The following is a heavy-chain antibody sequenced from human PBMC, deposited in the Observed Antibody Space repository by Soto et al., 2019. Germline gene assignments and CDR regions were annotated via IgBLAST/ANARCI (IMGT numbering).Heavy chain of an antibody. CDR3: ASPVGDFDPYFDY. V-gene: IGHV3-30-3*01. D-gene: IGHD4-17*01. Sequence: QVQLVESGGVVVQPGRALRLSCAASGFTLSDFAMHWVRQAPGRGLEWVAVISYAGTKEYFADSVRGRFTISRDNSNITLFLQMNNLRPDDTAVYYCASPVGDFDPYFDYCGQGTLVTVYS. CDR2: ISYAGTKE. J-gene: IGHJ4*02. CDR1: GFTLSDFA.